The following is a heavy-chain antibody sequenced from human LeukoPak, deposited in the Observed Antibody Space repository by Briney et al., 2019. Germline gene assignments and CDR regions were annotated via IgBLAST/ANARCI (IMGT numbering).Heavy chain of an antibody. CDR3: ARFGGGSVADH. J-gene: IGHJ4*02. CDR1: GGSFSGYY. D-gene: IGHD3-16*01. Sequence: PSETLSLTCAVYGGSFSGYYWSWIRQPPGKGLEWIGEISHSGSTNYNPSLKSRVTISVDTSKNQFSLKLSSVTAADTAVYYCARFGGGSVADHWGQGTLVTVSS. CDR2: ISHSGST. V-gene: IGHV4-34*01.